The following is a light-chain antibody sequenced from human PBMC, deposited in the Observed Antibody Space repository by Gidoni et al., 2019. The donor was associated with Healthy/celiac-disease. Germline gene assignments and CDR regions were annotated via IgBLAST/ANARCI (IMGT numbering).Light chain of an antibody. J-gene: IGLJ3*02. Sequence: SYELTQPSSVSVSPGQTARITCSGDVLAKQYARGFQQKPGQAPVLVIYKDSERPSGIPERFSGSSSGTTVTLTISGAQVEDEADYYCYSAADNNLGVFGGGTKLTVL. CDR3: YSAADNNLGV. CDR2: KDS. V-gene: IGLV3-27*01. CDR1: VLAKQY.